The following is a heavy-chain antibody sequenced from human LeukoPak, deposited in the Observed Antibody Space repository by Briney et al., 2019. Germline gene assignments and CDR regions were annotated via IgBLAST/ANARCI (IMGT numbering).Heavy chain of an antibody. CDR1: GYTFTGYY. CDR2: IIPIFGTA. CDR3: ARGHYGSGFLYYYMDV. D-gene: IGHD3-10*01. Sequence: SVKVSCKASGYTFTGYYLNWVRQAPGQGLEWMGGIIPIFGTANYAQKFQGRVTITADKSTSTAYMELSSLRSEDTAVYYCARGHYGSGFLYYYMDVWGKGTTVTVSS. V-gene: IGHV1-69*06. J-gene: IGHJ6*03.